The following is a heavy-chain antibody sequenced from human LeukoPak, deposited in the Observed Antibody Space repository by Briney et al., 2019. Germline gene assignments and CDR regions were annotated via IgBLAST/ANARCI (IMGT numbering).Heavy chain of an antibody. CDR2: INHSGST. J-gene: IGHJ4*02. V-gene: IGHV4-34*01. Sequence: SETLSLTCAVYGGSFSGYYWSWIRQPPGKGLEWIGEINHSGSTNYNPSLKSRVTISVDTSKNQFSLKLSSVTAADTAVHYCASNGGQIVGATRKFDYWGQGTLVTVSS. CDR1: GGSFSGYY. D-gene: IGHD1-26*01. CDR3: ASNGGQIVGATRKFDY.